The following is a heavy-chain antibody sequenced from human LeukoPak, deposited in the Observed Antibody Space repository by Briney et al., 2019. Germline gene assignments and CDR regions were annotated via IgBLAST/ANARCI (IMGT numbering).Heavy chain of an antibody. CDR3: ARRRGDLSYFDS. D-gene: IGHD4-17*01. J-gene: IGHJ4*02. Sequence: SETLSLTCAVYGGSFSGYYWGWIRQFPGKGLVWVGTIYYSGSTYYNPSLKSRVTISVDTSKNQFSLRLSSVTAADTAVYYCARRRGDLSYFDSWGQGTLVTVSS. V-gene: IGHV4-34*01. CDR1: GGSFSGYY. CDR2: IYYSGST.